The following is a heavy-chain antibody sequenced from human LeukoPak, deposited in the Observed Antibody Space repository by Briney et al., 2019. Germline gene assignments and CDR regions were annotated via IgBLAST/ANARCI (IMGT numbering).Heavy chain of an antibody. Sequence: SETLSLTCAVYGGSFSDYYRSWIRQPAGKGLEWIGRIYTSGSTNYNPSLKSRVTMSVDTSKNQFSLKLSSVTAADTAVYYCARDQYYYGSGSYGLDYWGQGTLVTVSS. J-gene: IGHJ4*02. V-gene: IGHV4-4*07. CDR2: IYTSGST. CDR1: GGSFSDYY. D-gene: IGHD3-10*01. CDR3: ARDQYYYGSGSYGLDY.